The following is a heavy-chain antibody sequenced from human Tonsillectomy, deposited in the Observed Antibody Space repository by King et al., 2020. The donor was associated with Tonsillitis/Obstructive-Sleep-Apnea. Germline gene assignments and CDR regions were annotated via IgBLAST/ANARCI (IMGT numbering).Heavy chain of an antibody. Sequence: DVQLVESGGGLVQPGGSLRLSCAASGFTFSSYGMSWVRQAPGKGLEWVANIKQDGTEKYYVDSVKGRFTISRDNAKNSLYLQMNSLRAEDTAVYYCAREAWGSLDSWGQGTLVTVSS. D-gene: IGHD3-16*01. CDR3: AREAWGSLDS. CDR1: GFTFSSYG. V-gene: IGHV3-7*03. CDR2: IKQDGTEK. J-gene: IGHJ4*02.